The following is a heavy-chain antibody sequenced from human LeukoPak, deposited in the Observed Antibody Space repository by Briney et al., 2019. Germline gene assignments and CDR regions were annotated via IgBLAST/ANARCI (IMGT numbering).Heavy chain of an antibody. D-gene: IGHD3-3*01. J-gene: IGHJ6*02. CDR1: GFTFSSYA. Sequence: GGSLRLSCAASGFTFSSYAMHWVRQAPGKGLEWVAVISYDGSNKYYADSVKGRFTISRDNSKNTLYLQMNSLRAEDTAVYYCPRENFWRGYYTDYYYGMDVWGQGTTVTVSS. V-gene: IGHV3-30-3*01. CDR2: ISYDGSNK. CDR3: PRENFWRGYYTDYYYGMDV.